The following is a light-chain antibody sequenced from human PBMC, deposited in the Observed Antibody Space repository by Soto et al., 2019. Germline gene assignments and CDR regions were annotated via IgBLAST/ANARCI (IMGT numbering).Light chain of an antibody. CDR2: AAS. V-gene: IGKV1-9*01. CDR1: QDISSY. J-gene: IGKJ2*01. CDR3: QHLNDYPYT. Sequence: IQLTQSPSSLSASVGDRVTITCRASQDISSYLAWYQQKPGTAPKVLIFAASTLESGVPLRFSGSGSWTDFTLTISSLLPEDFATYYCQHLNDYPYTFGQGTRLEIK.